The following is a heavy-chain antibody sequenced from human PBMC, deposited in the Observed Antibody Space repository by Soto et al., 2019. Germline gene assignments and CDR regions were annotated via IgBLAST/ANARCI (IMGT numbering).Heavy chain of an antibody. J-gene: IGHJ3*02. Sequence: PGESLKISCKGSGYSFTSYWIGWVRQMPGKGLEWMGIIYPGDSDTRYSPSFQGQVTISADKSISTAYLQWSSLKASDTAMYYCASSAYSSGWPDAFDICGQGTMVTVSS. CDR1: GYSFTSYW. V-gene: IGHV5-51*01. CDR3: ASSAYSSGWPDAFDI. CDR2: IYPGDSDT. D-gene: IGHD6-19*01.